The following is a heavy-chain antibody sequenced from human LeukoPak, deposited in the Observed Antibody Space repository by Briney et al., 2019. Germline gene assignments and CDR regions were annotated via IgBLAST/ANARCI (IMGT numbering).Heavy chain of an antibody. CDR2: INPNSGGT. V-gene: IGHV1-2*02. CDR1: GYTFTGYY. Sequence: ASVKVFCKASGYTFTGYYMHWVRQAPGQGLEWMGWINPNSGGTNYAQKFQGRVTMTRDTSISTAYMELSRLRSDDTAVYYCARDWGYCSGGSCSNWFDPWGQGTLVTVSS. CDR3: ARDWGYCSGGSCSNWFDP. D-gene: IGHD2-15*01. J-gene: IGHJ5*02.